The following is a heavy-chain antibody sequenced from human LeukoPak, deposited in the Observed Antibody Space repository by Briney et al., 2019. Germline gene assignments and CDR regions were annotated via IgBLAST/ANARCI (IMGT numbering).Heavy chain of an antibody. CDR3: ARERMYSGSGSTYPYYDY. V-gene: IGHV3-7*01. CDR2: IKPDGREK. D-gene: IGHD3-10*01. CDR1: GFTFCSYW. J-gene: IGHJ4*02. Sequence: GGSLRLSCAASGFTFCSYWMRWVRQSPGKGREGGANIKPDGREKYFMDSVKGRFTISRDNAKNALYLEMNSLRAEDTAEYFCARERMYSGSGSTYPYYDYWGQGTLVTVSS.